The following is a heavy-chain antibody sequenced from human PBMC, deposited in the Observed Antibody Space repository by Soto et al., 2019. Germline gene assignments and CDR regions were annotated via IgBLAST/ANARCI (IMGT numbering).Heavy chain of an antibody. V-gene: IGHV2-5*02. J-gene: IGHJ5*02. CDR1: GFSLSTSGVG. CDR3: AHRRSCSSNSCPAPTLDNWFDP. Sequence: GTGPTLVNPTQTLTLTCTFSGFSLSTSGVGVGWIRQPPGKALEWLALIYWDDDKRYSPSLKSRVTITKDTSKNQVVLTMTNMDPVDTATYYCAHRRSCSSNSCPAPTLDNWFDPWGQGTLVTVSS. D-gene: IGHD2-2*01. CDR2: IYWDDDK.